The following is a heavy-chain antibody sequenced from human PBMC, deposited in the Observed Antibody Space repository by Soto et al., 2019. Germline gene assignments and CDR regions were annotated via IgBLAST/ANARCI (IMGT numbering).Heavy chain of an antibody. CDR2: ISAYNGNT. D-gene: IGHD6-13*01. Sequence: GASVKVSCKASGYTFTSYGISWVRQAPGQGLEWMGWISAYNGNTNYAQKLQGRVTMTTDTSTSTAYMELRSLRSDDTAVYYCARVLKGIAAAGTPSQHRAQRTLVTGSS. J-gene: IGHJ1*01. CDR3: ARVLKGIAAAGTPSQH. V-gene: IGHV1-18*01. CDR1: GYTFTSYG.